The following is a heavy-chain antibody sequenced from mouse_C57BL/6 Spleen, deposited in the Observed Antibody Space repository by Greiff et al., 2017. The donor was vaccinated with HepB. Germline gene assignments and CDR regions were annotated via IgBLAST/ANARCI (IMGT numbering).Heavy chain of an antibody. CDR3: AREGLGRLWYFDV. CDR1: GYSITSGYD. CDR2: ISYSGST. J-gene: IGHJ1*03. D-gene: IGHD4-1*01. V-gene: IGHV3-1*01. Sequence: EVQLVESGPGMVKPSQSLSLTCTVTGYSITSGYDWHWIRHFPGNKLEWMGYISYSGSTNYNPSLKSRISITHDTSKNHFFLKLNSVTTEDTATYYCAREGLGRLWYFDVWGTGTTVTVSS.